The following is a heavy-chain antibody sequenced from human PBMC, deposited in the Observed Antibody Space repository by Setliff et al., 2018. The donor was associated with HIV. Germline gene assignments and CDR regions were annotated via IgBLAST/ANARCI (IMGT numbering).Heavy chain of an antibody. V-gene: IGHV4-59*11. CDR1: GGSISSHY. CDR2: IYYSGST. CDR3: ARAHLTTAHNWFDP. J-gene: IGHJ5*02. Sequence: SETLSLTCTVSGGSISSHYWSWIRQPPGKGLEWIGSIYYSGSTNYNPSLKGRVTISVDTSKNQFSLKLSSVTAADTAVYYCARAHLTTAHNWFDPWGQGTLVTVSS. D-gene: IGHD4-4*01.